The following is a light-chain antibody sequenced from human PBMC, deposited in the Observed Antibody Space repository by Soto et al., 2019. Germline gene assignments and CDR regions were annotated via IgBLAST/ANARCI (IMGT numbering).Light chain of an antibody. CDR2: GAS. V-gene: IGKV3-20*01. CDR3: QQYGSLPPT. CDR1: HSVSSSC. Sequence: EIVLTQSPGTLSLSPGERATLSCRASHSVSSSCLAWYQQKPGQAPRLLIAGASSRATGIPDRFSGSGSGTDFSLTISRLESEDFAVYYCQQYGSLPPTFGQGTKVEIK. J-gene: IGKJ1*01.